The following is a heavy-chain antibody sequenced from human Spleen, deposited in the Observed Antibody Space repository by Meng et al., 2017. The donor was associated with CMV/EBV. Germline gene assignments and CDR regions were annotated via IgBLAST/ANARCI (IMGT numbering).Heavy chain of an antibody. V-gene: IGHV3-53*01. Sequence: EGQLGESGGGLIQPGGSRRLSCAASGFTVSSNYMSWVRQAPGKGLEWVSVIYSGGSTYYADSVKGRFTISRDNSKNTLYLQMNSLRAEDTAVYYCARDAQTKFDYWGQGTLVTVSS. J-gene: IGHJ4*02. CDR3: ARDAQTKFDY. CDR2: IYSGGST. CDR1: GFTVSSNY. D-gene: IGHD1/OR15-1a*01.